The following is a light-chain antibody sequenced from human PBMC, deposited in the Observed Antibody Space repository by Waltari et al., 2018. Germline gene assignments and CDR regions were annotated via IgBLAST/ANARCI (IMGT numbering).Light chain of an antibody. CDR1: QGLSNY. J-gene: IGKJ4*01. V-gene: IGKV1-9*01. CDR3: QQLDKYPLT. Sequence: IQLTQSPSSLSASVGDRVTITCRARQGLSNYLAWYQQKPGKVPKLLIHSASTLQSGVPSRFSGSGSGTDFTLTISSLQPEDFATYYCQQLDKYPLTFGGGTKVEIK. CDR2: SAS.